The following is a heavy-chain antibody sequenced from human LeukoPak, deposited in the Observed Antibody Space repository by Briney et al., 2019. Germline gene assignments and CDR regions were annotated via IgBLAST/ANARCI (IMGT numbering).Heavy chain of an antibody. CDR1: RFTVSGNY. CDR3: ARDLQLVLEG. J-gene: IGHJ4*02. Sequence: GGSLRLSCASSRFTVSGNYMTWVRQAPGKGLEWVSYISSSGSTIYYADSVKGRFTISRDNAKNSLYLQMNSLRAEDTAVYYCARDLQLVLEGWGQGTLVTVSS. V-gene: IGHV3-11*04. CDR2: ISSSGSTI. D-gene: IGHD6-6*01.